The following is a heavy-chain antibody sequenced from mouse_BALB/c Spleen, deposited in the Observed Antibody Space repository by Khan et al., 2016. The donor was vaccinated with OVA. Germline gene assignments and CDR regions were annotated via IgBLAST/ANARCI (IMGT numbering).Heavy chain of an antibody. J-gene: IGHJ3*01. D-gene: IGHD2-4*01. CDR2: INPSNGRT. V-gene: IGHV1S81*02. CDR1: GYTFSSYW. Sequence: QVQLQQPGAELVKPGASVQLSCKASGYTFSSYWMLWVKQRPGQGLEWIGEINPSNGRTNYNEKFRRKATLTVDKSSITAYMQLSSLTSEDSAVYYCARSTMITTEFVYWGQGTLVTVSA. CDR3: ARSTMITTEFVY.